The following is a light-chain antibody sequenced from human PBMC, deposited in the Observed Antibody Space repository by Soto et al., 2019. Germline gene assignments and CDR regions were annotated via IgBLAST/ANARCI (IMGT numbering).Light chain of an antibody. Sequence: QSVLTQPPSVSGAPGQRVTISCTGSSSNIGAGYDVHWYQQVPGTAPKLLIYGNTNRPSGVPDRFSGSKSGTSASLAITGLQAEDEADYYCQSYDSTLSTVFGAGTKRTVL. CDR1: SSNIGAGYD. CDR2: GNT. J-gene: IGLJ1*01. CDR3: QSYDSTLSTV. V-gene: IGLV1-40*01.